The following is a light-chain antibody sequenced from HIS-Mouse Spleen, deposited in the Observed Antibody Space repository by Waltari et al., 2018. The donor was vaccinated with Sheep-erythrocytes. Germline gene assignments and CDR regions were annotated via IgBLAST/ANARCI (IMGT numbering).Light chain of an antibody. Sequence: EIVLTQSPATLSLSPGERATLSCRASQSVSSCLAWYQQKPGQAPRLLIYDASNRATCIPARFSGSGSGTDFTLTISSLEPEDFAVYYCQQRSNWYTFGQGTKLEIK. CDR3: QQRSNWYT. CDR1: QSVSSC. J-gene: IGKJ2*01. V-gene: IGKV3-11*01. CDR2: DAS.